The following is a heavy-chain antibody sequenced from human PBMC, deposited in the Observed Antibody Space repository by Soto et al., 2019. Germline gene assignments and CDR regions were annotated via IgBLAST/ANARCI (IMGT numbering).Heavy chain of an antibody. CDR3: EKSGSHLYFDY. J-gene: IGHJ4*02. CDR1: AFTFGSYA. Sequence: GGSLRLSCAAPAFTFGSYAMSWVRQAPGKGLEWVSSISASGGNTYYADSVKGRFTISRGNSKNTLYLQMNSLRAEDTAVYYCEKSGSHLYFDYWGQGNLVTVSS. CDR2: ISASGGNT. V-gene: IGHV3-23*01. D-gene: IGHD3-10*01.